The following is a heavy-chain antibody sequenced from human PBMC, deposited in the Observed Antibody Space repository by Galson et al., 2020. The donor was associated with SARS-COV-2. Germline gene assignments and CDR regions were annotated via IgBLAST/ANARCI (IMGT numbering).Heavy chain of an antibody. V-gene: IGHV3-33*01. CDR1: GFTFKSHA. Sequence: GESLKISCAASGFTFKSHAMHWVRQAPGKGLEWVAQIWYDGSNKYYVDSVKGRFTISRDDSENTVYLQMKNLIAEDTAVYYCARDGQSSSGWAFDYWGQGTLVTVSS. J-gene: IGHJ4*02. CDR3: ARDGQSSSGWAFDY. D-gene: IGHD6-19*01. CDR2: IWYDGSNK.